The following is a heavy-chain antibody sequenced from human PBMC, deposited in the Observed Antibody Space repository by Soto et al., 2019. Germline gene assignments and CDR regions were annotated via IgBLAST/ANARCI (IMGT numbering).Heavy chain of an antibody. Sequence: EVQLVESGGGLVQPGGSLRLSCAASGFTFSSYWMHWVRQAPGKGLVWVSRINSDGSSTSYADSVKGRFTISRDNAKNTLYLQMNSLRAVDTAVYYCASSWQQNGMDVWGQGTTVTVSS. CDR1: GFTFSSYW. V-gene: IGHV3-74*01. CDR3: ASSWQQNGMDV. J-gene: IGHJ6*02. CDR2: INSDGSST. D-gene: IGHD6-13*01.